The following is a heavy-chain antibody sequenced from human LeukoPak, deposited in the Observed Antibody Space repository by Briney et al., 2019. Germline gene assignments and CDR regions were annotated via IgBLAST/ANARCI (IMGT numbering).Heavy chain of an antibody. CDR1: GFTVITND. J-gene: IGHJ4*02. V-gene: IGHV3-53*01. Sequence: GGSLRLSCAASGFTVITNDMTWVRQAPGKGLEWASVLYSDGNTKYADSVQGRFTISRDNSKNTLYLEMNSLSPDDTAVYYCARGVEPLAANTLAYWGQGTLVSVSS. CDR2: LYSDGNT. CDR3: ARGVEPLAANTLAY. D-gene: IGHD1-14*01.